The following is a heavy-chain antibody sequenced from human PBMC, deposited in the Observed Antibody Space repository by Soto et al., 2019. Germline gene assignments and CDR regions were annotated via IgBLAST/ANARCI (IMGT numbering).Heavy chain of an antibody. J-gene: IGHJ6*03. D-gene: IGHD1-26*01. CDR1: GFTFDDYT. Sequence: GGSLRLSCAASGFTFDDYTMHWVRQAPGKGLEWVSLISWDGGSTYYADSVKGRFTISRDNSKNSLYLQMNSLRTEDTAYQKILAHGSYYYYYYYMDVWGKGTTVTVSS. CDR2: ISWDGGST. CDR3: LAHGSYYYYYYYMDV. V-gene: IGHV3-43*01.